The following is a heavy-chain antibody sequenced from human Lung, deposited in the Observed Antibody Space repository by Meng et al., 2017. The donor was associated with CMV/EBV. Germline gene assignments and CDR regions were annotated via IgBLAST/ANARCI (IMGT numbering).Heavy chain of an antibody. Sequence: KTSGNSFSTYYIHWVRQVAGQGLEWMEVSNRTGGKTRYAQNIQDRVTMTTDTSTSTVYMELRSLRSEETALYYCTRAGRGVPGDFDFWGPGTLVTVSS. J-gene: IGHJ4*02. D-gene: IGHD7-27*01. V-gene: IGHV1-46*01. CDR2: SNRTGGKT. CDR1: GNSFSTYY. CDR3: TRAGRGVPGDFDF.